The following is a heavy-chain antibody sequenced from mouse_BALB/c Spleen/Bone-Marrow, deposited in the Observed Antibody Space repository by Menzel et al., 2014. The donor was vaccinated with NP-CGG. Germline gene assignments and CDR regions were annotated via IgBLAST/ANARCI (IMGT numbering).Heavy chain of an antibody. CDR3: ARNFYGSSYFDY. Sequence: QVQLQQPGPELVRPGVSVKLSCKGSGYTFTAYAMHWVKQSHAKSLEWIGLISTYSGNTHYNQNFKGKATMTVDKSSSTAYMELARLASEDSAIYYCARNFYGSSYFDYWGQCTTLTVSS. J-gene: IGHJ2*01. CDR1: GYTFTAYA. CDR2: ISTYSGNT. D-gene: IGHD1-1*01. V-gene: IGHV1-67*01.